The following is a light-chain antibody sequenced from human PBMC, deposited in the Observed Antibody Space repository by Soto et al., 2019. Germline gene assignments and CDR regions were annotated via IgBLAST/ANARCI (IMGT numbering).Light chain of an antibody. V-gene: IGKV1-39*01. CDR1: DNIGSN. Sequence: DIQLTQSPASLSASVGDRVTITCRASDNIGSNLNWYQHQTGTAPKLLIYAASSLQGGVPSRFSGSGYGTQFTLTISGLQTEDFATYYCQQSFTAPITFGQGARLEIK. CDR2: AAS. J-gene: IGKJ5*01. CDR3: QQSFTAPIT.